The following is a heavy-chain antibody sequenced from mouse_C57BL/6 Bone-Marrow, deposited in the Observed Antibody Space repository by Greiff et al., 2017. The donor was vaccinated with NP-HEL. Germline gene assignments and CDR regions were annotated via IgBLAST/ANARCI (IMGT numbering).Heavy chain of an antibody. CDR1: GFSLTSYG. J-gene: IGHJ4*01. Sequence: QVQLKESGPGLAQPSQSLSITCTVSGFSLTSYGVHWVRQSPGKGLEWLGVIWSGGSTDYNAAFISRLSISKDNSKSQVFFKMNSLQADDTAIYYCAREGVTTRDYAMDYWGQGTSVTVSS. CDR2: IWSGGST. V-gene: IGHV2-2*01. CDR3: AREGVTTRDYAMDY. D-gene: IGHD2-2*01.